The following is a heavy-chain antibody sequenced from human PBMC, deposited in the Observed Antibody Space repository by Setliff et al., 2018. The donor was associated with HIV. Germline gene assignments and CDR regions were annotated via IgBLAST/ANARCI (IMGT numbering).Heavy chain of an antibody. J-gene: IGHJ5*02. CDR1: GGSISHLNHY. V-gene: IGHV4-39*01. Sequence: PSETLSLTCTVSGGSISHLNHYWGWIRQPPGKGLEWIASTSYTGSTYYNPYLKSRVPISIDTSKNQFSLTRSYVTAADTAMYYCARRRCSAASCPDNSWNWRDPWGQGTRVTVSS. D-gene: IGHD2-15*01. CDR3: ARRRCSAASCPDNSWNWRDP. CDR2: TSYTGST.